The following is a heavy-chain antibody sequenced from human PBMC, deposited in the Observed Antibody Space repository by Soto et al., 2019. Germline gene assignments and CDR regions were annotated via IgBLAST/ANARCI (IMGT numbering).Heavy chain of an antibody. Sequence: QVQLQESGPGLVKPSQTLSLTCTVSGGSISTDDHFWSWIRQPPGKGLEWIGYIYHSGSTHYNPSLKSRLFIPLDTSKNQFSLQLTSVTAADTAVYYCATVRSRWNIDYWGQGTLVTVSS. CDR3: ATVRSRWNIDY. J-gene: IGHJ4*02. D-gene: IGHD6-13*01. V-gene: IGHV4-30-4*01. CDR1: GGSISTDDHF. CDR2: IYHSGST.